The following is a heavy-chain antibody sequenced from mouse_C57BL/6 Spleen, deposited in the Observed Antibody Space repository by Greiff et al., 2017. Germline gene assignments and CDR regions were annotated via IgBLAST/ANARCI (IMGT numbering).Heavy chain of an antibody. CDR2: INPNNGGT. V-gene: IGHV1-26*01. Sequence: EVQLQQSGPELVKPGASVKISCKASGYTFTDYYMNWVKQSHGKSLEWIGDINPNNGGTSYNQKFKGKATLTVDKSSSTAYMELRSLTSEDSAVYYCARPGTVYYYAMDYWGQGTSVTVSS. CDR3: ARPGTVYYYAMDY. J-gene: IGHJ4*01. CDR1: GYTFTDYY. D-gene: IGHD4-1*01.